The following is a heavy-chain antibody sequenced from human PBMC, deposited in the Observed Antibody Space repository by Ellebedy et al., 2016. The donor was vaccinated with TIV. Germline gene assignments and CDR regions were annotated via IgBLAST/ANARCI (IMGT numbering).Heavy chain of an antibody. CDR3: ARTVDTAMVYGY. CDR1: GFTFSSYS. J-gene: IGHJ4*02. CDR2: ISSSSSYI. D-gene: IGHD5-18*01. V-gene: IGHV3-21*01. Sequence: GESLKISCAASGFTFSSYSMNWVRQAPGKGLEWVSSISSSSSYIYYADSVKGRFTISRDNAKNSLYLQMNSLRAEDTAVYYCARTVDTAMVYGYWGQGTLVTVSS.